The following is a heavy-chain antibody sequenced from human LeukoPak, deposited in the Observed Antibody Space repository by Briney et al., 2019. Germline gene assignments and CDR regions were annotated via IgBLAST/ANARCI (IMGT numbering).Heavy chain of an antibody. CDR1: GFTFSSYS. D-gene: IGHD2-2*01. V-gene: IGHV3-21*01. CDR2: ISSSSSYI. CDR3: ARLPAYCSSTSCYYDY. J-gene: IGHJ4*02. Sequence: GGSLRLSCAASGFTFSSYSMNWVRQAPGKGLEWVSSISSSSSYIYYADSVKGRFTISRDNAKNSLYLQMNTLRAEDTAVYYCARLPAYCSSTSCYYDYWGQGTLVTVSS.